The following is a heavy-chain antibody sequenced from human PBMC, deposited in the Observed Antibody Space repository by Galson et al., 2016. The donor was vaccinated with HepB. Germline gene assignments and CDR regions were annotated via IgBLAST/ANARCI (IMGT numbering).Heavy chain of an antibody. D-gene: IGHD3-10*01. CDR3: ARGNGPGSYLIDY. V-gene: IGHV3-30-3*01. CDR1: GFTFNIYP. Sequence: SLRLSCAASGFTFNIYPMHWVRQAPGKGLEWVALMSYDGSNIKYADSVKGRFTISRDNSKNTLYLQMNSLRGEDTAMYYCARGNGPGSYLIDYWGQGTLVTVSS. CDR2: MSYDGSNI. J-gene: IGHJ4*02.